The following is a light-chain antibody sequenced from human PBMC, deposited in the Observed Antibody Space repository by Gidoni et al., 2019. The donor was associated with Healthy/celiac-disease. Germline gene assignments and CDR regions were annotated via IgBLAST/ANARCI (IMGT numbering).Light chain of an antibody. J-gene: IGKJ3*01. CDR3: QKYNSAPCT. CDR2: AAS. CDR1: QGISKY. Sequence: EIQMTTSPSSLPASVADRVTITCRASQGISKYLTWYQHKPGKVPKLLIYAASTLQSGVPSRFSGSGSGTDFTLTISSLQPEDVATYYCQKYNSAPCTFGHXTKVDIK. V-gene: IGKV1-27*01.